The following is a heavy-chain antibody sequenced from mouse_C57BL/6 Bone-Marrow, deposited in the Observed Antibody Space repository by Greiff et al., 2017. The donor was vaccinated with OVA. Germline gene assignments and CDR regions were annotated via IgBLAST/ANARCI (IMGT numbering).Heavy chain of an antibody. D-gene: IGHD4-1*01. J-gene: IGHJ4*01. CDR3: ARGELGRNYYAMDY. Sequence: VQLQQPGAELVKPGASVKLSCKASGYTFTSYWMQWVKQRPGQGLEWIGEIDPSDSYTNYNQKFKGKATLTVDTSSSTAYMQLSSLTSEDSAVYYCARGELGRNYYAMDYWGQGTSVTVSS. CDR2: IDPSDSYT. CDR1: GYTFTSYW. V-gene: IGHV1-50*01.